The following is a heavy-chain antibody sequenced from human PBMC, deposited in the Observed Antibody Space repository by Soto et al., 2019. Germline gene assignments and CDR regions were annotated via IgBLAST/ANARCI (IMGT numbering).Heavy chain of an antibody. D-gene: IGHD4-17*01. CDR3: AKYGEDYYSAMDV. J-gene: IGHJ6*02. CDR1: GFSITTGCY. Sequence: PSETLSLTCAVSGFSITTGCYWGWIRQPPGKGLEWIGNIYHSGSTYYNPPLKSRVTISIDTSKNQFLLMLNSVTAADSAVYYCAKYGEDYYSAMDVWGQGTTVTVS. CDR2: IYHSGST. V-gene: IGHV4-38-2*01.